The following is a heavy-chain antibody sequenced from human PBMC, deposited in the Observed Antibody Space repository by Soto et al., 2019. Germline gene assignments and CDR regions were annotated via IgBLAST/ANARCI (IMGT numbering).Heavy chain of an antibody. Sequence: SETLSLTCTVSGGSISSGGYYWSWIRQHPGRGLEWIGYIYYTGSIYYNPSLRSRVSMSADTSDKQFSLKLSSVTAADTAVYYCARGMPTRAFDLWGRGTMVTVSS. J-gene: IGHJ3*01. CDR3: ARGMPTRAFDL. V-gene: IGHV4-31*03. D-gene: IGHD1-1*01. CDR1: GGSISSGGYY. CDR2: IYYTGSI.